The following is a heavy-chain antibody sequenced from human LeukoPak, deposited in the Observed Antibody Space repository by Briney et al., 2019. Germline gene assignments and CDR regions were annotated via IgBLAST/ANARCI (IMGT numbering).Heavy chain of an antibody. D-gene: IGHD3-22*01. J-gene: IGHJ3*02. Sequence: SETLSLTCTVSGGSISSYYWGGIRQPPGKGLEWIGYIYYSGSTNYNPSLKSRVTISVDTSKNQSSLKLSSVTAADTAVYYCARAIVVVRTDAFDIWGQGTMVTVSS. CDR2: IYYSGST. CDR1: GGSISSYY. CDR3: ARAIVVVRTDAFDI. V-gene: IGHV4-59*01.